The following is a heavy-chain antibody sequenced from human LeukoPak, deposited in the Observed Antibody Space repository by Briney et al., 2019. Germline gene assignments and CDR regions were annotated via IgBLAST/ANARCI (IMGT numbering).Heavy chain of an antibody. D-gene: IGHD3-9*01. CDR3: AREGSDILTGYYMDY. CDR1: GFTFSSYG. J-gene: IGHJ4*02. Sequence: GGSLRLSCAASGFTFSSYGMHWVRQAPGKGLEWVAVISYDGSNKYYADSVKGRFTISRDNSKNTLYLQMDSLRAEDTAVYYCAREGSDILTGYYMDYWGQGTLVTVSS. CDR2: ISYDGSNK. V-gene: IGHV3-30*03.